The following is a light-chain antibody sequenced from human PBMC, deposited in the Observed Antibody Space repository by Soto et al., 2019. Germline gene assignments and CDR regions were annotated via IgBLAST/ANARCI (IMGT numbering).Light chain of an antibody. V-gene: IGKV3-11*01. CDR2: DAS. Sequence: EIVLTQSPTTLSLSPGEGATLSCRASQILTSSLAWYQQKPGQPPRLLIYDASNRATDIPARFSGSGSGTDFTLTISSLEPEDFAVYYCHQRTSGITFGQGTRLEIK. J-gene: IGKJ5*01. CDR3: HQRTSGIT. CDR1: QILTSS.